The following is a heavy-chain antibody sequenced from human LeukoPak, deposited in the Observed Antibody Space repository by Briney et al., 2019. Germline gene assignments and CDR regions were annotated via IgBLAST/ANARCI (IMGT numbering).Heavy chain of an antibody. D-gene: IGHD2-15*01. CDR2: ISYEGSYK. V-gene: IGHV3-30*18. CDR3: AKDHCRGGSCYSHFDY. J-gene: IGHJ4*02. CDR1: GFNFNSYS. Sequence: PGGSLRLSCAASGFNFNSYSMHWVRQAPGKGLEWVAVISYEGSYKYYADSVKGRFTISRDNSKNTLSLQMNSLRAEDTAVYYCAKDHCRGGSCYSHFDYWGQGTLVTVSS.